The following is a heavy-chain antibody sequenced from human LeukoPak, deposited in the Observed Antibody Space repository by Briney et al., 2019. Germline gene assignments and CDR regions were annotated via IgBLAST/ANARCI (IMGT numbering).Heavy chain of an antibody. Sequence: GGSLRLSCAASGFTFTNHVITWVRQAPGKGLEWVSGISVSGAGTFYAESVKGRFTISRDNYKTTLSLQMNSLRAEDTAIYYCAKVDPASVTGGVFYYYYYMDVWGKGTTVTVSS. CDR3: AKVDPASVTGGVFYYYYYMDV. V-gene: IGHV3-23*01. CDR2: ISVSGAGT. J-gene: IGHJ6*03. D-gene: IGHD2-21*02. CDR1: GFTFTNHV.